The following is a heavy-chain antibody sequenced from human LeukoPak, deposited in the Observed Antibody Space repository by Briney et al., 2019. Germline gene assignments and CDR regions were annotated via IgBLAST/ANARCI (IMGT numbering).Heavy chain of an antibody. J-gene: IGHJ3*02. CDR1: GFTFSNYA. Sequence: PGWSLRLSCAATGFTFSNYAMGYVRQAPGKGLEWVSSISSSSGSTNYADSVKGRFTISRDNSKNTVYLQMSSLRAGDTAVYYCATTFAFDIWGQRTMGTVSS. CDR3: ATTFAFDI. CDR2: ISSSSGST. V-gene: IGHV3-23*01. D-gene: IGHD3-16*01.